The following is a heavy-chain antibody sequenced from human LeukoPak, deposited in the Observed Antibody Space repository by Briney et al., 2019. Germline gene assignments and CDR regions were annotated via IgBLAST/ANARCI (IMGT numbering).Heavy chain of an antibody. J-gene: IGHJ6*04. Sequence: GGSLRLSCAASGFTFSIYTMNWVRQAPGKGLEWVSSISSSNSYIYYADSVKGRFTISRDNAKNSLYLQMNSLRAEDTAVYYCAELGITMIGGVWGKGTTVTISS. D-gene: IGHD3-10*02. CDR3: AELGITMIGGV. CDR2: ISSSNSYI. CDR1: GFTFSIYT. V-gene: IGHV3-21*01.